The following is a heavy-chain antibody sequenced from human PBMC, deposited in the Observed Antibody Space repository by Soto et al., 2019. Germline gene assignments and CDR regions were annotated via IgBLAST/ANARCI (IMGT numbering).Heavy chain of an antibody. CDR2: MNPIFGTA. V-gene: IGHV1-18*01. CDR1: GYTFTSYD. Sequence: GASVKVSCQASGYTFTSYDINWVRQATGQGLEWMGWMNPIFGTANYAQKLQGRVTMTTDTSTSTAYMELRSLRSDDTAVYYCARVLSRTGTNNYYYYGMDVWGQGTTVTVSS. D-gene: IGHD3-10*01. CDR3: ARVLSRTGTNNYYYYGMDV. J-gene: IGHJ6*02.